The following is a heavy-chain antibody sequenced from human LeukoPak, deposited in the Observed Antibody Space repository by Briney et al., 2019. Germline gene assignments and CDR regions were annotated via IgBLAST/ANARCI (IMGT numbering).Heavy chain of an antibody. CDR1: GFTFSSYG. D-gene: IGHD3-22*01. Sequence: GGSLRLSCAASGFTFSSYGMHWVRQAPGKGLEWVALIWYDGTKKYYADSVKGRVTVSRDNSKNTLFLQMNSLRDEDTAVYYCARANYDDSSGYQSLFYFDYWGQGTLVTVSS. CDR3: ARANYDDSSGYQSLFYFDY. V-gene: IGHV3-33*01. J-gene: IGHJ4*02. CDR2: IWYDGTKK.